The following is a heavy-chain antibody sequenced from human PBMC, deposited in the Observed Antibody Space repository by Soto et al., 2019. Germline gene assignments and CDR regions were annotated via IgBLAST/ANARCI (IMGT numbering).Heavy chain of an antibody. D-gene: IGHD2-15*01. V-gene: IGHV4-39*07. CDR3: AREGGGYCSGGSCQVDY. Sequence: QLQLQESGPGLVKPSETLSLTCTVSGGSISSSSYYWGWIRQPPGKGLEWIGSIYYRGNTYYNPSLKRRVNLSVEPSKSPFSLKLSSVTAADTAVYYCAREGGGYCSGGSCQVDYWGQGTLVTVSS. CDR1: GGSISSSSYY. J-gene: IGHJ4*02. CDR2: IYYRGNT.